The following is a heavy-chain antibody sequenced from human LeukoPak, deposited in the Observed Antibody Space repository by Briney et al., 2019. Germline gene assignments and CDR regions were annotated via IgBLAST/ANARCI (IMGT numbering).Heavy chain of an antibody. CDR1: GYTFTSYD. CDR2: ISAYNGNT. V-gene: IGHV1-18*01. Sequence: ASVKVSCKASGYTFTSYDINWVRQATGQGLEWMGWISAYNGNTNYAQKLQGRVTMTTDTSTSTAYMELRSLRSDDTAVYYCATGWELPPKFDYWGQGTLVTVSS. D-gene: IGHD1-26*01. CDR3: ATGWELPPKFDY. J-gene: IGHJ4*02.